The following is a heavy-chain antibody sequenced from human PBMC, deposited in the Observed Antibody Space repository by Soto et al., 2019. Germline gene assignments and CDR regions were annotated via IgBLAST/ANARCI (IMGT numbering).Heavy chain of an antibody. J-gene: IGHJ5*02. CDR2: IIPIFGTA. V-gene: IGHV1-69*13. CDR1: GGTSSSYA. CDR3: AREGSDYYDSSGYSNWFDP. D-gene: IGHD3-22*01. Sequence: SVKVSCKASGGTSSSYAISWVRQAPGQGLEWMGGIIPIFGTANYAQKFQGRVTITADESTSTAYMELSSLRSEDTAVYYCAREGSDYYDSSGYSNWFDPWGQGTLVTVSS.